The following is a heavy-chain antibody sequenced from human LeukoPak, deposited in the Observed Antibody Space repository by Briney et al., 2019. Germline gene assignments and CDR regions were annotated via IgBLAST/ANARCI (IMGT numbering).Heavy chain of an antibody. J-gene: IGHJ5*02. CDR3: ARACSGGTCFNWFDP. V-gene: IGHV1-8*01. Sequence: ASVKVSCKASGYSFNSYDINWLRQATGQGPEWMGWMNANCGDTGYAQRFQGRVTMTRNTSIRTAYMELTSLTSDDTAVYYCARACSGGTCFNWFDPWGQGTLVIVSS. CDR2: MNANCGDT. CDR1: GYSFNSYD. D-gene: IGHD2-15*01.